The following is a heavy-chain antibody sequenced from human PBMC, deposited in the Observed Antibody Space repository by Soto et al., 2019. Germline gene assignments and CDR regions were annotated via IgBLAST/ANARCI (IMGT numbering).Heavy chain of an antibody. D-gene: IGHD6-13*01. CDR2: IYDSGNT. V-gene: IGHV4-30-2*05. Sequence: SETLSLTCAVSGGSISSGGYSWSWIRQPPGKGLEWIGYIYDSGNTYYNPSLKSRITISVDTSKNHLSLKLTSVTAADTALYYCARVWSSSWYNWFDPWGQGTLVTVSS. CDR3: ARVWSSSWYNWFDP. J-gene: IGHJ5*02. CDR1: GGSISSGGYS.